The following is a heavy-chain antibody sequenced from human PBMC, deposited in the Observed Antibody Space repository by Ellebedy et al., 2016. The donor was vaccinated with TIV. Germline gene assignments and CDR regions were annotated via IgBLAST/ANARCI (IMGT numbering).Heavy chain of an antibody. Sequence: ASVKVSXXASGGTFSIYAISWVRQTHGQGLELMGGFIPLFGTRNHAQKFQGRVTITADDSTSTAYMELSSLRSEDTAVYYCAKKYSDSSDIDLDAFDIWGQGTMVTVSS. D-gene: IGHD6-6*01. CDR3: AKKYSDSSDIDLDAFDI. CDR2: FIPLFGTR. V-gene: IGHV1-69*13. CDR1: GGTFSIYA. J-gene: IGHJ3*02.